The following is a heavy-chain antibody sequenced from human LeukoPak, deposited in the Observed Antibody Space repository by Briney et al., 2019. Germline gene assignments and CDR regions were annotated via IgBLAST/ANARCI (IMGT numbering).Heavy chain of an antibody. CDR2: INAPNGNT. Sequence: SAKVSSKASGYTFTSDAMHLVRQTPGQRLKYMGWINAPNGNTKYSQKLQGRVTITRDTSASTAYMELSSLRSEDTAVYYCARDRGSGDYYEQDAFDIWGQGTMVTVSS. J-gene: IGHJ3*02. D-gene: IGHD4-17*01. V-gene: IGHV1-3*01. CDR1: GYTFTSDA. CDR3: ARDRGSGDYYEQDAFDI.